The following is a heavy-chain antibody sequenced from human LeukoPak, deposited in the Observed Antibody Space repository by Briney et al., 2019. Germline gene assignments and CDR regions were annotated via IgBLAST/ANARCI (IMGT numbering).Heavy chain of an antibody. CDR1: GFTVSSNY. J-gene: IGHJ4*02. Sequence: GSLRLSCAASGFTVSSNYMSWVRQAPGKGLEWVSVIYSGGTTYYADSVKGRFTFSRDNSKNTLYLQMNSLRAEDTAVYYCARVSKSSIAGGSDFWGQGTLVTVSS. CDR2: IYSGGTT. CDR3: ARVSKSSIAGGSDF. V-gene: IGHV3-53*01. D-gene: IGHD2/OR15-2a*01.